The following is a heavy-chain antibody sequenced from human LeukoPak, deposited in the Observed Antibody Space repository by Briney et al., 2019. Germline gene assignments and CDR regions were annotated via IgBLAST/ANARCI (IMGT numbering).Heavy chain of an antibody. J-gene: IGHJ5*02. CDR2: IYPRGS. CDR1: GGSINNYY. V-gene: IGHV4-4*07. Sequence: SETLSLTCAVSGGSINNYYWSWIRQPPGKGLEWIGRIYPRGSDYNPSLKSRVTMSLDTSKKQFSLNLRSVTAADTAVYYCARDSGTTGEVKFDPWGQGTLVTVSS. D-gene: IGHD3-10*01. CDR3: ARDSGTTGEVKFDP.